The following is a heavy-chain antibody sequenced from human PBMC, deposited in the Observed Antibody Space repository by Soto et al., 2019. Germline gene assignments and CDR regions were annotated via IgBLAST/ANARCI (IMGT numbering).Heavy chain of an antibody. CDR3: ARVGYYYGSGSYVFDP. D-gene: IGHD3-10*01. CDR1: GYTFTSHS. V-gene: IGHV1-18*04. CDR2: ISAYNGYT. Sequence: QVQLVQSGAEVKKPGASVKVSCKASGYTFTSHSIIWVRRAPGEGLEWVGWISAYNGYTNSAENFQGRVTMTTDASTNTAYMELRSLRSDDTAVYYCARVGYYYGSGSYVFDPWGQGTPVTVSS. J-gene: IGHJ5*02.